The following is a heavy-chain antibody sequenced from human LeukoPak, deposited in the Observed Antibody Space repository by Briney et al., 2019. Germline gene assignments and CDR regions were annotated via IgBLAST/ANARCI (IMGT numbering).Heavy chain of an antibody. Sequence: EINHSGSTNYNPSLKSRVTISVDTSKNQFSLKLSSVTAADTAVYYCARRIRYYYYYYGMDVWGQGTTVTVSS. CDR3: ARRIRYYYYYYGMDV. CDR2: INHSGST. J-gene: IGHJ6*02. V-gene: IGHV4-34*01.